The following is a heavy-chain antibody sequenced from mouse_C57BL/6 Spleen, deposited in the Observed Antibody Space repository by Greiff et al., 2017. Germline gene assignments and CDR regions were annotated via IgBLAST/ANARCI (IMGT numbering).Heavy chain of an antibody. J-gene: IGHJ1*03. CDR3: TRVYWYFDV. V-gene: IGHV1-15*01. CDR1: GYTFTDYE. Sequence: QVQLKESGAELVRPGASVTLSCKASGYTFTDYEMHWVKQTPVHGLEWIGAIDPETGGTAYNQKFKGKAILTADKSSSTAYMGLRSLTSEDSAVYYCTRVYWYFDVWGTGTTVTVSS. CDR2: IDPETGGT.